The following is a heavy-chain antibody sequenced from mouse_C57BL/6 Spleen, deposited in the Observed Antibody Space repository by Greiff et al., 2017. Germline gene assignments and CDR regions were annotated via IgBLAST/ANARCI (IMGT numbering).Heavy chain of an antibody. V-gene: IGHV14-3*01. CDR3: ARGITTVVATDYAMDY. Sequence: EVQLQESVAELVRPGASVKLSCTASGFNIKNTYMHWVKQRPEQGLEWIGRIDPANGNTKYAPKFQGKATITADTSSNTAYLQLSSLTSEDTAIYYCARGITTVVATDYAMDYWGQGTSVTVSS. D-gene: IGHD1-1*01. CDR2: IDPANGNT. CDR1: GFNIKNTY. J-gene: IGHJ4*01.